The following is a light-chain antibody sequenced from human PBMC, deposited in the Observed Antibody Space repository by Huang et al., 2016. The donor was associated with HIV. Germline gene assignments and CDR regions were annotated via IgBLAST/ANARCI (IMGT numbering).Light chain of an antibody. CDR1: QSISNY. CDR2: AAS. Sequence: DIHMTQSPSPLSASVGDRVTITCRASQSISNYLNWYRQKPGNAPQLLIYAASSLQSGVPSRFSGSGSGTDFTLTVNNVQPEDFATYYCQQGYTSPWTFGQGTRVEIK. J-gene: IGKJ1*01. V-gene: IGKV1-39*01. CDR3: QQGYTSPWT.